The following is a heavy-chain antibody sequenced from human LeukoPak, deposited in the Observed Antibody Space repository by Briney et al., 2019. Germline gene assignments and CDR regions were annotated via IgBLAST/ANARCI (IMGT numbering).Heavy chain of an antibody. J-gene: IGHJ5*02. CDR2: IYYSGST. CDR3: ARVTTVTYNWFDP. CDR1: GGSISSSNYY. D-gene: IGHD4-17*01. V-gene: IGHV4-39*07. Sequence: SETLSLTCTVSGGSISSSNYYWGWIRQPPGKGLEWIGSIYYSGSTYYNPSLKSRVTISVDTSKNQFSLKLSSVTAADTAVYYCARVTTVTYNWFDPWGQGTLVTVSS.